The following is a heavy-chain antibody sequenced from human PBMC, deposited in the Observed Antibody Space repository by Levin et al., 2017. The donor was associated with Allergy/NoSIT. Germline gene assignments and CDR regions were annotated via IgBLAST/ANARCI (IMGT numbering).Heavy chain of an antibody. Sequence: PGESLKISCAASGFSVSNHYITWVRQGPGKGLECVSVIYSDGSTYYADSVRGRFTISRDSFRNTLSLQMNSLRDDDTSVYYCTKGHYSGVYQWGQGTLFTVSS. J-gene: IGHJ4*02. CDR1: GFSVSNHY. CDR3: TKGHYSGVYQ. D-gene: IGHD2-2*01. CDR2: IYSDGST. V-gene: IGHV3-53*01.